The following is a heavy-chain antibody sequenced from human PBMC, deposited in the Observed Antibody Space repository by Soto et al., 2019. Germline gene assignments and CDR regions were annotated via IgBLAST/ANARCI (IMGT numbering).Heavy chain of an antibody. Sequence: GGSLRLSCAASGFTFDDHTLHWVRQAPGKGLEWVSLISWDGGSAYYADSVKGRFTISRDNIKDSLYLQMNSLRTDDTALYYCVKDGTVDGCVGAFDIWGQGTMVTVSS. D-gene: IGHD1-7*01. J-gene: IGHJ3*02. CDR2: ISWDGGSA. V-gene: IGHV3-43*01. CDR1: GFTFDDHT. CDR3: VKDGTVDGCVGAFDI.